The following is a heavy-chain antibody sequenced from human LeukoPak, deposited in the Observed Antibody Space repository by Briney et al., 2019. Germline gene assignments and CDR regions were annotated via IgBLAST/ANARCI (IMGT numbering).Heavy chain of an antibody. J-gene: IGHJ4*02. CDR1: GGSFSGYY. CDR3: ARSVDTVMDFDY. D-gene: IGHD5-18*01. Sequence: SETLSLTCAVYGGSFSGYYWSWIRQPPGKGLEWIGYISYSGSTSYSPPLKSRVTISADTSRNQFSLNVNSVTAADTAVYYCARSVDTVMDFDYWGLGTLVTVSS. CDR2: ISYSGST. V-gene: IGHV4-59*08.